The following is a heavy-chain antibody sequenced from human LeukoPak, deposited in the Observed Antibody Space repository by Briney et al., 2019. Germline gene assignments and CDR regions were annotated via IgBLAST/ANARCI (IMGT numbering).Heavy chain of an antibody. D-gene: IGHD4-23*01. CDR1: GYTFTGYY. Sequence: GASVKVSCKASGYTFTGYYMHWVRQAPGQGLEWMGRINPNSGDTNYAQKFQGRVTMTRDTSISTAYMELSRLRSEDTAVYYCARWTPGNSDMDVWGKGTTVTVSS. CDR2: INPNSGDT. V-gene: IGHV1-2*06. J-gene: IGHJ6*03. CDR3: ARWTPGNSDMDV.